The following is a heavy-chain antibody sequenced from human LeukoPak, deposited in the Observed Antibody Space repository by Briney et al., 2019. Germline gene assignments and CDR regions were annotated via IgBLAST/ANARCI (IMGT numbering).Heavy chain of an antibody. CDR1: GCTFTSYA. Sequence: ASVKVSCKASGCTFTSYAMHWVRQAPGQRLEWMGWINAGNGNTKYSQKFQGRVTITRDTSASTAYMELSSLRSEDTAVYYCARDYNGDYYFDYWGQGTLVTVSS. CDR3: ARDYNGDYYFDY. V-gene: IGHV1-3*01. D-gene: IGHD4-17*01. CDR2: INAGNGNT. J-gene: IGHJ4*02.